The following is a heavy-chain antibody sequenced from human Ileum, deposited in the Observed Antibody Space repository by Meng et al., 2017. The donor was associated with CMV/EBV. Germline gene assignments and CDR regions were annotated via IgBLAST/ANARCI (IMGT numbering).Heavy chain of an antibody. J-gene: IGHJ4*02. CDR3: ARLPFYRRDQQLVYSLPTED. Sequence: RTYYWGWVRQPPGKGLEWIGSSHYSGKTYYNPSLKSRVTISLDTSKNQFSLNLESVTAADTAVYYCARLPFYRRDQQLVYSLPTEDWGQGTLVTVSS. CDR1: RTYY. V-gene: IGHV4-39*07. CDR2: SHYSGKT. D-gene: IGHD6-6*01.